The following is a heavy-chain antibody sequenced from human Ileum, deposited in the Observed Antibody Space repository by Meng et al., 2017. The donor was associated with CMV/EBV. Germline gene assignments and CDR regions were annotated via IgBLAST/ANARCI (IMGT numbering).Heavy chain of an antibody. V-gene: IGHV3-21*01. CDR1: GFTFSSYS. J-gene: IGHJ6*02. Sequence: GESLKISCAASGFTFSSYSMNWVRQAPGKGLEWVSSISSSSSYIYYADSVKGRFTISRDNAKNPLYLQMNSLRAEDTAVYYCARGLPRQYCSSTSCQDYYYYYYGMDVWGQGTTVTVSS. CDR2: ISSSSSYI. CDR3: ARGLPRQYCSSTSCQDYYYYYYGMDV. D-gene: IGHD2-2*01.